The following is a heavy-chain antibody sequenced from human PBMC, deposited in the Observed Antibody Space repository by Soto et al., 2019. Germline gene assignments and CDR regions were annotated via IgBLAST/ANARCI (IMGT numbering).Heavy chain of an antibody. V-gene: IGHV1-18*01. CDR3: ARAHSSGFFY. CDR1: GYTFTSYG. J-gene: IGHJ4*02. Sequence: QVQLVQSGAEVKKPGASVNVSCRASGYTFTSYGIIWVRQAPGQGLEWMGWISAYNRNTNYVQKLQGRVTMTTDTSTSTAYMELRSLTSDDTALYYCARAHSSGFFYWGQGTLVTVSS. CDR2: ISAYNRNT. D-gene: IGHD3-22*01.